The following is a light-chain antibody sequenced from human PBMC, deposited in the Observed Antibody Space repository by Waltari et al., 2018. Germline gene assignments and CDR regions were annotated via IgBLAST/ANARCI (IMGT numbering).Light chain of an antibody. Sequence: QSALTQPASVFGSPGQPITLPCAGTSNDIWSYTLVSWYQPHPGKAPKLILYEGTRRPSGVSNRFSPSKSGNTASLTISGLQAEDEADYYCCSYVSSRTYVFGSGTKVTVL. CDR3: CSYVSSRTYV. J-gene: IGLJ1*01. CDR2: EGT. V-gene: IGLV2-23*01. CDR1: SNDIWSYTL.